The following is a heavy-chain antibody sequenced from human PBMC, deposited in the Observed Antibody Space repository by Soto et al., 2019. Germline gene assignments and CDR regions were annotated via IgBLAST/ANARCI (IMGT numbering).Heavy chain of an antibody. V-gene: IGHV3-23*01. D-gene: IGHD4-17*01. CDR2: ISGSGGST. CDR1: GFTFCSYA. CDR3: AKDPRGRLRGWFDP. J-gene: IGHJ5*02. Sequence: GGALRLSRAASGFTFCSYAMSWVRQAPGMGLEWVSAISGSGGSTYYADSVKGRFTISRDNSKNTLYLQMNSLRAEDTAVYYCAKDPRGRLRGWFDPWGQGTLVTVSS.